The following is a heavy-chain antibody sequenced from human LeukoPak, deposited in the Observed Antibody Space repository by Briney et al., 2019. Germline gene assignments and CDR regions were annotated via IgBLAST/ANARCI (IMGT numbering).Heavy chain of an antibody. CDR2: IWYDGSNK. D-gene: IGHD5-24*01. CDR1: GLTFSDSG. CDR3: AKGRWVQPAGYLDF. V-gene: IGHV3-33*06. Sequence: GGSLRLSCAASGLTFSDSGMYWVRQSPGKGLEWVALIWYDGSNKYYADSVKGRFTISRDNSKNTLYLQMNSLRAEDTAVYYCAKGRWVQPAGYLDFSGQGTLVTVSA. J-gene: IGHJ4*02.